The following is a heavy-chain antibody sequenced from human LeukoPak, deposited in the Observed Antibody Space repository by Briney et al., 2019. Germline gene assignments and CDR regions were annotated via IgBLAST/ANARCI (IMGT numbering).Heavy chain of an antibody. CDR3: ANGYCTNGVCYPYYYYYMDV. CDR2: ISYDGSNK. V-gene: IGHV3-30*18. J-gene: IGHJ6*03. CDR1: GFTFSSYG. Sequence: GGSLRLSCAASGFTFSSYGMHWVRQAPGKGLEWVAVISYDGSNKYYADSVKGRFTISRDNSKDTLYLQMNSLRAEDTAVYYCANGYCTNGVCYPYYYYYMDVWGKGTTVTVSS. D-gene: IGHD2-8*01.